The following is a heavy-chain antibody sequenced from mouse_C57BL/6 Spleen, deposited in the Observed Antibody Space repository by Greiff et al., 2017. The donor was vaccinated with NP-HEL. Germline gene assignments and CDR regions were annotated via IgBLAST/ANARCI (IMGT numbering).Heavy chain of an antibody. J-gene: IGHJ2*01. CDR2: INYDGSST. CDR1: GFTFSDYY. Sequence: EVKLVESEGGLVQPGSSMKLSCTASGFTFSDYYMAWVRQVPEKGLEWVANINYDGSSTYYLDSLKSRFIISRDNAKNILYLQMSSLKSEDTATYYCARIYYGNPYYFDYWGQGTTLTVSS. D-gene: IGHD2-1*01. CDR3: ARIYYGNPYYFDY. V-gene: IGHV5-16*01.